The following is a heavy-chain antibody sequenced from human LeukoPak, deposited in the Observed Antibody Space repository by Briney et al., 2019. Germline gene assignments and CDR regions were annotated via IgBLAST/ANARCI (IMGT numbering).Heavy chain of an antibody. J-gene: IGHJ4*02. CDR2: MYYSGST. CDR1: GGSINGYY. CDR3: ARRATSGSPYYLDY. Sequence: SETLSLTCTVSGGSINGYYWTWIRLPPGKELEWIEYMYYSGSTNYNPSLKSRVTMSVDTPKNQFSLKLSSVTAADTAVYYCARRATSGSPYYLDYWGQGTLVTVSS. V-gene: IGHV4-59*01. D-gene: IGHD3-10*01.